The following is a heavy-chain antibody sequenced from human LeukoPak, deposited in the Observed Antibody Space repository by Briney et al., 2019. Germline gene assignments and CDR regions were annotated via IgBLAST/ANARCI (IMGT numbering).Heavy chain of an antibody. Sequence: GGSLRLSCAASGLTFSSYEMNWVRQAPGKGLEWVSYISSSGSTVYYADSVKGRFTISRDNAKNSLYLQMNSLRAEDTAVYYCAELGITMIGGVWGKGTTVTVSS. CDR1: GLTFSSYE. V-gene: IGHV3-48*03. CDR3: AELGITMIGGV. D-gene: IGHD3-10*02. J-gene: IGHJ6*04. CDR2: ISSSGSTV.